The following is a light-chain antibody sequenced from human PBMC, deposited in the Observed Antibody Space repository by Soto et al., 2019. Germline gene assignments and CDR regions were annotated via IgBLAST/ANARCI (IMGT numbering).Light chain of an antibody. CDR3: QQYNYWPT. Sequence: EVVMTQSPATLSVSPGERATLSCKASQSVSSNLVWYQQKPGQAPRLLIFGASTRATGIPARFSGSGSGTESTLTITSLQSEDFAVYYCQQYNYWPTFGQGTKVEIK. CDR1: QSVSSN. J-gene: IGKJ1*01. CDR2: GAS. V-gene: IGKV3-15*01.